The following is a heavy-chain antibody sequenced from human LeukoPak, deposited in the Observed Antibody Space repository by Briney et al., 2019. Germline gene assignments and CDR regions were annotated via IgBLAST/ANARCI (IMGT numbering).Heavy chain of an antibody. CDR2: IYYSGST. V-gene: IGHV4-59*01. CDR1: GGSISSYY. D-gene: IGHD5-18*01. J-gene: IGHJ5*02. CDR3: ARDRSYGYLNRFDP. Sequence: SETLSLTCTVSGGSISSYYWSWIRQPPGKGLEWIGYIYYSGSTNYNPSLKSRVTISVDTSKNQLSLKLSSVTAADTAVYYCARDRSYGYLNRFDPWGQGTLVTVSS.